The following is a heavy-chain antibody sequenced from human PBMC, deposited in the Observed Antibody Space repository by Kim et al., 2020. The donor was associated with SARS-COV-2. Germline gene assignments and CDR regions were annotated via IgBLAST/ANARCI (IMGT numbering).Heavy chain of an antibody. D-gene: IGHD2-15*01. CDR2: INHSGST. V-gene: IGHV4-34*01. CDR3: ARGLFAVVAATVGFDP. CDR1: GGSFSGYY. J-gene: IGHJ5*02. Sequence: SETLSLTCAVYGGSFSGYYWSWIRQPPGKGLEWIGEINHSGSTNYNPSLKSRVTISVDTSKNQFSLKLSSVTAADTAVYYCARGLFAVVAATVGFDPWGQGTLVTVSS.